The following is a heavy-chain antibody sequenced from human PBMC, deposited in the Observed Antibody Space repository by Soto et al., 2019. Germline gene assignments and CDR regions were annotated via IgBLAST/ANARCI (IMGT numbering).Heavy chain of an antibody. J-gene: IGHJ6*03. CDR3: AREAVTIFGVVNPYYYYYMDV. D-gene: IGHD3-3*01. CDR2: IYSGGST. V-gene: IGHV3-66*01. Sequence: EVQLVESGGGLVQPGGSLRLSCAASGFTVSSNYMSWVRQAPGKGLEWVSVIYSGGSTYYADSVKGRFTISRDNSKNTLYLQMNSLRAEDTAVYYCAREAVTIFGVVNPYYYYYMDVWGKGTTVTVSS. CDR1: GFTVSSNY.